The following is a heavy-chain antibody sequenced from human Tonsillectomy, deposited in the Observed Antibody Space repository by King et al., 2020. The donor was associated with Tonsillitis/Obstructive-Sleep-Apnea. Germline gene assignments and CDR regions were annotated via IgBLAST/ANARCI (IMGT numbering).Heavy chain of an antibody. CDR2: INPSGGTT. J-gene: IGHJ6*02. CDR1: GYTFTSYY. V-gene: IGHV1-46*01. Sequence: VQLVESGAEVKKPGASVKVSCKASGYTFTSYYMHWVRQAPGQGLEWMGIINPSGGTTSYAQKFQGRVTMTRDTSTSTLYMELSSLRSEDTAVFYCARTTYSSCWYGRGGYYCGLDVWGRGTTVTVSS. D-gene: IGHD6-13*01. CDR3: ARTTYSSCWYGRGGYYCGLDV.